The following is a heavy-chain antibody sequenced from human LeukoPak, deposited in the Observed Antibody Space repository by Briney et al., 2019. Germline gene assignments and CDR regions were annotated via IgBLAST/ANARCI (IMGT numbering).Heavy chain of an antibody. CDR3: ARGAQWLGLFQRATSMGRPARNYYFDY. CDR1: GGSISSTSYY. CDR2: IHYSGST. J-gene: IGHJ4*02. D-gene: IGHD6-19*01. V-gene: IGHV4-39*07. Sequence: SETLSLTCTVSGGSISSTSYYWGWIRHPPGKGLEWIGSIHYSGSTYYNPSLKSRVTISVDTSKNQFSLKLSSVTAADTAVYYCARGAQWLGLFQRATSMGRPARNYYFDYWGQGTLVTVSS.